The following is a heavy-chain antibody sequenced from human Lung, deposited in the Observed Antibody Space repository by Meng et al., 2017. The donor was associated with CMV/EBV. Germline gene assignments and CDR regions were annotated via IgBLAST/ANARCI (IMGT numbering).Heavy chain of an antibody. D-gene: IGHD2-15*01. J-gene: IGHJ6*02. V-gene: IGHV3-30*04. CDR1: EFTLSPYA. CDR2: ISFDGRTK. Sequence: SXTASEFTLSPYALHWVRQAPGKGLEWVALISFDGRTKYNTDSVKGRFTISRDSSKNTVYLHINSLRGEDMAVYYCARAGDIVEVSDPLRQNYYYYGMDLXGQGXTLTVSS. CDR3: ARAGDIVEVSDPLRQNYYYYGMDL.